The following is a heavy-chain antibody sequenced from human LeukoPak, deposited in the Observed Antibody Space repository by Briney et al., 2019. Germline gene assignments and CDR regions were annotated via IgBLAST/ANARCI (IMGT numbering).Heavy chain of an antibody. V-gene: IGHV3-49*04. D-gene: IGHD3-9*01. CDR2: IRSKAYGGTT. CDR3: TRDYDILTGPDY. Sequence: PGGSLRLSCTASGFTFGDYAMSWVRQAPGKGLEWVGFIRSKAYGGTTEYAASVKGRFTISRDDSKSIAYLQMNSLKTEDTAVYYCTRDYDILTGPDYWGQGTLVTVSS. CDR1: GFTFGDYA. J-gene: IGHJ4*02.